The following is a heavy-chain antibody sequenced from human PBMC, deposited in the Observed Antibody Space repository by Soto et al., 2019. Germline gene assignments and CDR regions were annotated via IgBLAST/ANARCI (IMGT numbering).Heavy chain of an antibody. Sequence: GASVKVSCKASGGTFSSYAISWVRQAPGQGLEWMGGIIPIFGTANYAQKFQGRVTITADESTSTAYMELSSLRSEDTAVYYCARDKSTHSHYANHLIRYFDYWGQGTLVTVSS. V-gene: IGHV1-69*13. J-gene: IGHJ4*02. CDR1: GGTFSSYA. D-gene: IGHD3-9*01. CDR2: IIPIFGTA. CDR3: ARDKSTHSHYANHLIRYFDY.